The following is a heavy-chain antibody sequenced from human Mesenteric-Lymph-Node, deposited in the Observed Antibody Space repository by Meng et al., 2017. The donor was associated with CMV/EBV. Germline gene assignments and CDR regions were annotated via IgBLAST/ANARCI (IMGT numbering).Heavy chain of an antibody. D-gene: IGHD1-26*01. CDR3: AGTAIRVGATTFVY. V-gene: IGHV4-4*02. Sequence: VAGGSISSSNWWRWVRRPPGKGLEWIGEIYHSGSTNYNPSLKSRVTISVDKSKNQFSLKLSSVTAADTAVYYCAGTAIRVGATTFVYWGQGTLVTVSS. CDR1: GGSISSSNW. CDR2: IYHSGST. J-gene: IGHJ4*02.